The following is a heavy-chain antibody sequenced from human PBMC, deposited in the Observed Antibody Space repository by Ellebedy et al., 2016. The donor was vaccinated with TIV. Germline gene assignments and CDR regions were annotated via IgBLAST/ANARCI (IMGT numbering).Heavy chain of an antibody. J-gene: IGHJ4*02. CDR1: GESFSGYY. D-gene: IGHD3-22*01. V-gene: IGHV4-34*09. CDR3: ARGGPYYYDNSGHLEY. Sequence: SETLSLXXAVYGESFSGYYWSWFRQPPGKGLEWIGYIYYSGSTYYNPSLKSRITISVDTSKNQFSLKLTSVTAADTTVYYCARGGPYYYDNSGHLEYWGQGTLVTVSS. CDR2: IYYSGST.